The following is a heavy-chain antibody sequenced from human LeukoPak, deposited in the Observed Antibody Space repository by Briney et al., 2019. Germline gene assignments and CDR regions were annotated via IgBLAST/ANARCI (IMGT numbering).Heavy chain of an antibody. D-gene: IGHD2-2*01. V-gene: IGHV3-23*01. CDR3: AKDRGGSIVVVPAAVFDY. Sequence: PGGSLRLSCAASGFTFSSYAMSWVRQAPGKGLEWVSAISGSGGSTYYADSVKGRFTISRDNSKNTLYLQMNSLRAEDTAVYYCAKDRGGSIVVVPAAVFDYWGQGTLVTVSS. CDR2: ISGSGGST. J-gene: IGHJ4*02. CDR1: GFTFSSYA.